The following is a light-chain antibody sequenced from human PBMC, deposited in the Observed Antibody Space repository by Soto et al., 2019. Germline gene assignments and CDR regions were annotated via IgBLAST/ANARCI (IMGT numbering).Light chain of an antibody. Sequence: DIQMTQSPSSLSASVGDRVAITCRASHNINTYLNWYQQRPGKAPRLLIYAASSVQGGVPSRFSGGGSGTDFTLTISSLQPEDFATYYCQLSDSSLTFGQGTRLEI. CDR2: AAS. J-gene: IGKJ5*01. V-gene: IGKV1-39*01. CDR1: HNINTY. CDR3: QLSDSSLT.